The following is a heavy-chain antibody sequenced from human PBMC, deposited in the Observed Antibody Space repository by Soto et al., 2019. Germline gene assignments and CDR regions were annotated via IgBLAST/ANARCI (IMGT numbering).Heavy chain of an antibody. J-gene: IGHJ3*02. Sequence: GGSLRLSCAASGVTVSSNYMSWVRQAPGKGLEWVSVIYSGGSTYYADSVKGRFTISRDNSKNTLYLQMNSLRAEDTAVYYCARDLLNYYDSSGSSPQTDAFDIWGQGTMVTVSS. CDR2: IYSGGST. V-gene: IGHV3-53*01. D-gene: IGHD3-22*01. CDR1: GVTVSSNY. CDR3: ARDLLNYYDSSGSSPQTDAFDI.